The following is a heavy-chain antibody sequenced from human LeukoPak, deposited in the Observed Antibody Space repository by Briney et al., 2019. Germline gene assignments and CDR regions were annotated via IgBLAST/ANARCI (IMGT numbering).Heavy chain of an antibody. Sequence: GGSLRLSCAASGFTFSSYWMSWARQAPGKGLEWVANIKQDGSEKYYVDSVKGRFTISRDNAKNSLYLQMNSLRAEDTAVYYCARRAGGYSHPYDYWGQGILVTVSS. CDR3: ARRAGGYSHPYDY. CDR2: IKQDGSEK. V-gene: IGHV3-7*03. J-gene: IGHJ4*02. D-gene: IGHD4-23*01. CDR1: GFTFSSYW.